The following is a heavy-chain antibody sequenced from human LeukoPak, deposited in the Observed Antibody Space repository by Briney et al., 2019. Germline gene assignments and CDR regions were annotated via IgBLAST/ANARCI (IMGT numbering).Heavy chain of an antibody. Sequence: ASVKVSCKASGYTFTGYYMHWVRQAPGQGLEWMGWINPNSGGTNYAQKFQGRVTMTGDTSISTAYMELSGLRSDDTAVYYCARLKQAGPLWDWGQGTLVTVSS. D-gene: IGHD6-19*01. CDR1: GYTFTGYY. CDR3: ARLKQAGPLWD. J-gene: IGHJ4*02. V-gene: IGHV1-2*02. CDR2: INPNSGGT.